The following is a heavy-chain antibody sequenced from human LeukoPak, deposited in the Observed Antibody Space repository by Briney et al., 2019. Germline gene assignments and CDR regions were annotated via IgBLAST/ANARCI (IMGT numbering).Heavy chain of an antibody. CDR3: ARAVFGWLESYDY. D-gene: IGHD6-19*01. V-gene: IGHV4-59*12. Sequence: SETLSLTCVVSGDSISHYYWSWIRQPPGKGLEWPGYTYYSGSTYYNPSLKSRVTISVDTSKNQFSLKLSSVTAADTAVYYCARAVFGWLESYDYWGQGTLVTVSS. CDR2: TYYSGST. CDR1: GDSISHYY. J-gene: IGHJ4*02.